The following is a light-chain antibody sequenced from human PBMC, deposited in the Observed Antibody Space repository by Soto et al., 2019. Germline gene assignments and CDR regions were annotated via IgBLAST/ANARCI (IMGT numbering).Light chain of an antibody. J-gene: IGKJ1*01. Sequence: QLTQSPSSLSASVGDRVTITCRASQSISSWLAWYQQKPGKAPNLLIYKSSSLESGVPSRFSGSGSGTEFTFTINTLQPYDFATYYCQQYNTYSRSCAQGTMGEIK. CDR1: QSISSW. V-gene: IGKV1-5*03. CDR2: KSS. CDR3: QQYNTYSRS.